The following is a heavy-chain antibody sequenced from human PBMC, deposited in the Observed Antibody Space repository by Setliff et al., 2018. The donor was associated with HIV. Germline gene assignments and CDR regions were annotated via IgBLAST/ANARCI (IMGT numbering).Heavy chain of an antibody. Sequence: HPGGSLRLSCEASGFPFSAYAFSWVRQAPGKGLEWVSTSGNGGIIVYTDSVKGRFTMSRDNSKNTLFLVLTSLRPEDTAVFYCAKQVSGYFDYWGQGALVTVSS. CDR1: GFPFSAYA. D-gene: IGHD3-10*01. CDR2: SGNGGII. CDR3: AKQVSGYFDY. J-gene: IGHJ4*02. V-gene: IGHV3-23*01.